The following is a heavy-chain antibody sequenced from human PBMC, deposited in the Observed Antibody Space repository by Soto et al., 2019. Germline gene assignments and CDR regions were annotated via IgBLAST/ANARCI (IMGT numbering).Heavy chain of an antibody. CDR1: GFTFSSYG. CDR3: ARVWRWRVITDAFDI. J-gene: IGHJ3*02. V-gene: IGHV3-33*01. CDR2: IWYDGSNK. D-gene: IGHD3-22*01. Sequence: GGSLRLSCAASGFTFSSYGMHWVRQAPGKGLEWVAVIWYDGSNKYYADSVKGRFTISRDNSKNTLYLQMNSLRAEDTAVYYCARVWRWRVITDAFDIWGQGTMVTVSS.